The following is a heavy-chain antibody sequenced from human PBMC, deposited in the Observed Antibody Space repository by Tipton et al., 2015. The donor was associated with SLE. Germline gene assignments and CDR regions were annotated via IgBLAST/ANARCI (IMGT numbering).Heavy chain of an antibody. CDR2: ISGSGGST. Sequence: SLRLSCAASGFTFSSYAMSWDRQAPGKGLEWVSAISGSGGSTYYADSVKGRFTISRDNSKNTLYLQMNSLRAEDTAVYYCAKDLSYYYDSSGYLFDYWGQGTLVTVSS. CDR1: GFTFSSYA. D-gene: IGHD3-22*01. J-gene: IGHJ4*02. V-gene: IGHV3-23*01. CDR3: AKDLSYYYDSSGYLFDY.